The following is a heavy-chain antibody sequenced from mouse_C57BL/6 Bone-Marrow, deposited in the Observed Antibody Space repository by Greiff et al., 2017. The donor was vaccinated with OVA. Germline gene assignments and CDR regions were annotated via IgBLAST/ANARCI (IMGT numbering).Heavy chain of an antibody. V-gene: IGHV5-9*01. CDR1: GFTFSSYT. D-gene: IGHD2-3*01. Sequence: EVNVVESGGGLVKPGGSLKLSCAASGFTFSSYTMSWVRQTPEKRLEWVATISGGGGNTYYPDSVKGRFTISRDNAKNTLYLQMSSLRSEDTALYYCARGRWLPDYYAMDYWGQGTSVTVSS. J-gene: IGHJ4*01. CDR3: ARGRWLPDYYAMDY. CDR2: ISGGGGNT.